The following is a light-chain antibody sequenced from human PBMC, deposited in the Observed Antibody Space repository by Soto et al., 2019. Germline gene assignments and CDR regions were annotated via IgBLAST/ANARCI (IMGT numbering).Light chain of an antibody. V-gene: IGKV3-15*01. CDR1: QSVRSN. Sequence: EVVMTQSPATLSVSPGETATLSCRASQSVRSNFAWYQQKPGQAPRLLIYGASTRATGIPARFSGSGSGTDFTLTISSLQSEDFAIYYCQQYNNWPLTFGGGTKVEIK. CDR2: GAS. CDR3: QQYNNWPLT. J-gene: IGKJ4*01.